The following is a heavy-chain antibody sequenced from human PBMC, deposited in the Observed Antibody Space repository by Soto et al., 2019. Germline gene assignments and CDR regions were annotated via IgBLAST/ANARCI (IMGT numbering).Heavy chain of an antibody. CDR1: GFTFGDYA. D-gene: IGHD3-22*01. J-gene: IGHJ4*02. V-gene: IGHV3-49*03. Sequence: GSLRLSCTASGFTFGDYAMSWFRQAPGKGLEWVGFIRSKAYGGTTEYAASVKGRFTISRDDSKSIAYLQMNSLKTEDTAVYYCTRGTDYYDSSGSTPNFDYWGQGTLVTVSS. CDR2: IRSKAYGGTT. CDR3: TRGTDYYDSSGSTPNFDY.